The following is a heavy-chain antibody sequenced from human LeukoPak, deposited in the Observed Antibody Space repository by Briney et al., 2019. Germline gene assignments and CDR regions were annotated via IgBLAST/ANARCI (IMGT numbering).Heavy chain of an antibody. CDR2: IGTAGDT. V-gene: IGHV3-13*01. J-gene: IGHJ6*02. CDR1: GFTFSSYD. CDR3: ARVLGSGTYGLDV. Sequence: TGGSLRLPCAASGFTFSSYDMHWVRQATGKGLEWVSAIGTAGDTYYPGSVKGRFTISRENAKNSLYLQMNSLRAGDTAVYYCARVLGSGTYGLDVWGQGTTVTVSS. D-gene: IGHD3-10*01.